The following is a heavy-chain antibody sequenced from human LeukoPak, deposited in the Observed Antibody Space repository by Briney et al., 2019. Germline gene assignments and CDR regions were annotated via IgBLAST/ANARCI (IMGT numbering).Heavy chain of an antibody. Sequence: ASVKVSCKASGYTFTSYAMHWVRQAPGQRLEWMGWINAGNGNTKYSQKFQGRVTITRDTSASTAYMELSSLRSEDTAVYYCARDSIVVVPAAIHYYYYMDVWGKGTTVTVSS. CDR3: ARDSIVVVPAAIHYYYYMDV. D-gene: IGHD2-2*02. V-gene: IGHV1-3*01. CDR1: GYTFTSYA. J-gene: IGHJ6*03. CDR2: INAGNGNT.